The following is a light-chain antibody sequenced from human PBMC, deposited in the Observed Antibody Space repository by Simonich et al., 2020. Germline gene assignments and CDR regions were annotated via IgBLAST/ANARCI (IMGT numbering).Light chain of an antibody. CDR1: SSDVGGYNY. Sequence: QSALTQPASVSGSPGQSITISCTGTSSDVGGYNYVSWYQQHPGKAPKLMIYDVSDRPSGVSNRVSGSKSGNTASLTISGLQAEDEAGYYCSSYTSSSTWVFGGGTKLTVL. CDR2: DVS. CDR3: SSYTSSSTWV. V-gene: IGLV2-14*03. J-gene: IGLJ3*02.